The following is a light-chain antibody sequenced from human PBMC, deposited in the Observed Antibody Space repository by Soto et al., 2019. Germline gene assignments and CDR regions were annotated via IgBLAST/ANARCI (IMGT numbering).Light chain of an antibody. V-gene: IGKV1-39*01. Sequence: DIQMTQSPSSLSASVGDRVTITCRASQIISTYLNWYQQKPGKAPKLLIYAASSLQSGVPSRFSGSGCGTGFTLTISSLQPEDFATYYCQQTYSTPLTFGPGTKVDIK. CDR2: AAS. CDR3: QQTYSTPLT. J-gene: IGKJ3*01. CDR1: QIISTY.